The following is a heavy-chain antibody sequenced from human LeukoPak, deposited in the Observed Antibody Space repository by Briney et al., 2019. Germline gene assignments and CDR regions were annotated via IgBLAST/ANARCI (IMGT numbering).Heavy chain of an antibody. V-gene: IGHV3-7*01. CDR3: ARKDRYGLDY. D-gene: IGHD4-17*01. Sequence: PGGSLRLSCAASGFTFSSDWMSWVRQAPGKGLEWVADIKHDGSEKYYVDSLKGRFTISTDSAKNSQYLQINSLRAEDTAVYYCARKDRYGLDYWAQGTVVSV. CDR2: IKHDGSEK. J-gene: IGHJ4*02. CDR1: GFTFSSDW.